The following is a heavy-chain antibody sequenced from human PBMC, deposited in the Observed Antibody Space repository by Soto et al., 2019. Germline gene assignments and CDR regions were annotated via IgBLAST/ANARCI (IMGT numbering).Heavy chain of an antibody. V-gene: IGHV3-13*01. D-gene: IGHD4-17*01. Sequence: GGSLRLSCAASGFTFSSYDMHWVRQATGKGLEWVSAIGTAGDTYYPGSVKGRFTISRENAKNSLYLQMNSLRAGDTAVYYCARAPNGDYFDYWGQGTLVTVSS. CDR2: IGTAGDT. CDR3: ARAPNGDYFDY. J-gene: IGHJ4*02. CDR1: GFTFSSYD.